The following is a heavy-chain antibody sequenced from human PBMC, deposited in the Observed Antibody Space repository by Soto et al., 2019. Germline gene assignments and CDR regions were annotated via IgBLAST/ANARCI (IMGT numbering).Heavy chain of an antibody. CDR2: ISAYNGNT. J-gene: IGHJ5*02. CDR3: ARDRLPGRYCSGGSCYTDWFDP. Sequence: QVQLVQSGAEVKKPGASVKVSCKASGYTFTNYGINWVRQAPGQGLEWMGWISAYNGNTNYAQKLRGRVTMTTDTSTSTAYMELRSLISDDTAVYYCARDRLPGRYCSGGSCYTDWFDPWGQGTLVTVSS. D-gene: IGHD2-15*01. V-gene: IGHV1-18*01. CDR1: GYTFTNYG.